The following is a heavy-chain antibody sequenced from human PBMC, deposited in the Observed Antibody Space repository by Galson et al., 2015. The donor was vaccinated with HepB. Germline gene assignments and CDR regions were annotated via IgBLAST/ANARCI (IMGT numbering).Heavy chain of an antibody. CDR1: GYTFTSYA. Sequence: SVKVSCKASGYTFTSYAFSWVRQAPGQGLEWMGWISAYNGNTNYAQKLQGRVTMTTDTSTSTAYMELRTLRSDDTAAYYCARDLSYGYFDYWGQGTLVTVSS. CDR3: ARDLSYGYFDY. V-gene: IGHV1-18*01. D-gene: IGHD5-18*01. J-gene: IGHJ4*02. CDR2: ISAYNGNT.